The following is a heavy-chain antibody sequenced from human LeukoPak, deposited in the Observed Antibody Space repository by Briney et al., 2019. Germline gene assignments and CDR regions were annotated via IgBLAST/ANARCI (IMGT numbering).Heavy chain of an antibody. CDR2: ISGSGGST. CDR1: GFTFSSYA. D-gene: IGHD3-22*01. Sequence: PGGSLRLSCAASGFTFSSYAMSWVRQAPGKGLELVSAISGSGGSTYYADSVKGRFTISRDNSKNTLYLQMNSLRAEDTAVYYCAKDLGYSDDSSGWPNYYYGMDVWGQGTTVTVSS. CDR3: AKDLGYSDDSSGWPNYYYGMDV. V-gene: IGHV3-23*01. J-gene: IGHJ6*02.